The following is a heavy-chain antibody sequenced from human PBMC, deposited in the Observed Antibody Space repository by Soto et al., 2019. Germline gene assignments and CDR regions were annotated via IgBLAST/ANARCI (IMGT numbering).Heavy chain of an antibody. J-gene: IGHJ4*02. CDR3: GRGGALGDTAVVDS. CDR1: GFTFSTYG. CDR2: IWYDGSNK. V-gene: IGHV3-33*01. D-gene: IGHD5-18*01. Sequence: QVQLVESGGGVVQPGKSLRLSCAASGFTFSTYGMHWVRQAPGKGLEWVAVIWYDGSNKYHGDSLKGRFTISRDNSKNTLYLQINNRRAEGTAVYYCGRGGALGDTAVVDSWGQGTLVTVSS.